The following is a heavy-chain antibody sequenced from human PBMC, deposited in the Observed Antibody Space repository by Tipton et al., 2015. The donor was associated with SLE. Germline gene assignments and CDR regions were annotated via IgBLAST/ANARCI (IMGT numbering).Heavy chain of an antibody. D-gene: IGHD6-13*01. J-gene: IGHJ5*02. CDR2: INPSGGST. CDR1: GYSFTRYS. Sequence: QVQLVQSGAEVKKPGASVKVSCKASGYSFTRYSVHWIRQAPGQGLEWMGIINPSGGSTTYAQKFQGRVAMTTDTSTSTVYIEMSDLTSDDTAVYYCAKDSGISWSPDDAWGQGTLVTVSS. CDR3: AKDSGISWSPDDA. V-gene: IGHV1-46*01.